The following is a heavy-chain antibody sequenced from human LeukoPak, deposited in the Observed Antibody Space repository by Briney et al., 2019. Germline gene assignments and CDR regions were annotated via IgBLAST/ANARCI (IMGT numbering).Heavy chain of an antibody. J-gene: IGHJ3*02. Sequence: GGSLRLSCAASGFTFSSYAMSWVRQAPGKGLEWVSATSASGGSTYYADSVKGRFTISRDNSKNTLYLQMNSLRAEDTAVYYCVRLGATSVWGNTDAFDIWGQGTMVTVSS. CDR1: GFTFSSYA. D-gene: IGHD1-26*01. CDR2: TSASGGST. V-gene: IGHV3-23*01. CDR3: VRLGATSVWGNTDAFDI.